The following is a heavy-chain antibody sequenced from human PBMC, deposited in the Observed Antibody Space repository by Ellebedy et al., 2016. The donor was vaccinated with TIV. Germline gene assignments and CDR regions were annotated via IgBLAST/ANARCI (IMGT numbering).Heavy chain of an antibody. Sequence: GGSLRLXXAASGFTFSSHAMSWVRQAPGKGLEWVSVIFSGDSTYYADSVKGRFTISRDNSKNTLYLQMNSLRAEDTAVYYCAIIRRASDYWGQGTLVTVSS. CDR2: IFSGDST. J-gene: IGHJ4*02. CDR1: GFTFSSHA. D-gene: IGHD3-10*01. CDR3: AIIRRASDY. V-gene: IGHV3-53*01.